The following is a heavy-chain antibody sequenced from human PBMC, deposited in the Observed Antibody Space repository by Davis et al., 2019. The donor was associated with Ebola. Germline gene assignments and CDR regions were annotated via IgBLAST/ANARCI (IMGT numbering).Heavy chain of an antibody. V-gene: IGHV5-51*01. CDR2: IYPGDSDT. CDR3: ASLRRTITGMDDAFDL. J-gene: IGHJ3*01. CDR1: GYSFTSYW. Sequence: GESLKISCKGSGYSFTSYWIGWVRQMPGKGLEWMGIIYPGDSDTRYSPSFQGQVTISADKSISTAYLQWSSLKASDTAMYYCASLRRTITGMDDAFDLWGQGTMVTVSS. D-gene: IGHD1-20*01.